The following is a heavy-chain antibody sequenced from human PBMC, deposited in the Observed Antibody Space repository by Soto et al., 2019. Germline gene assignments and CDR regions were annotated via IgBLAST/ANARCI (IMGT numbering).Heavy chain of an antibody. Sequence: QVQLVESGGGVVQPGRSLRLSCAASGFTFSSYGMHWVRQAPGKGLEWVAVISYDGSNKYYADSVKGRFTISRDNSKNTLYLQMNSLRAEDTAVYYCAKGWDVSSGLMDVWGQGTTVTVSS. V-gene: IGHV3-30*18. CDR1: GFTFSSYG. CDR3: AKGWDVSSGLMDV. J-gene: IGHJ6*02. D-gene: IGHD6-6*01. CDR2: ISYDGSNK.